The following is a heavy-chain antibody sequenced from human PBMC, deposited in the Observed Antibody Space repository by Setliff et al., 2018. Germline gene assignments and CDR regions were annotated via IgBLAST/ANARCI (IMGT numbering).Heavy chain of an antibody. CDR1: GGSVSSSSYY. Sequence: SETLSLTCTVSGGSVSSSSYYWGWIRQPPGKGLEWIGEINHSGSTNYNPSLKSRVTISVDTSKNQFSLKLSSVAAADTAVYYCARGFDVCGGGACYTDGPYYFDYWGLGTLVTVSS. V-gene: IGHV4-39*07. CDR2: INHSGST. J-gene: IGHJ4*02. CDR3: ARGFDVCGGGACYTDGPYYFDY. D-gene: IGHD2-21*02.